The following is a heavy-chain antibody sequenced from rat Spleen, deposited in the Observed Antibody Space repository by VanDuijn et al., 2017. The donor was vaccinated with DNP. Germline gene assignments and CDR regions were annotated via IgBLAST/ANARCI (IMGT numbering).Heavy chain of an antibody. CDR2: ISYDGRDT. Sequence: EVELVESGGGLVRPGGSLKLSCAASGFTFSDYYMAWVRQAPKKGLEWVASISYDGRDTYHRDSVKGRFTISRDNAKITLYLQMDSLRSEDTATYYCTTTHYFDGWFPFDYWGQGVMVTVSS. CDR3: TTTHYFDGWFPFDY. CDR1: GFTFSDYY. D-gene: IGHD1-12*02. J-gene: IGHJ2*01. V-gene: IGHV5-7*01.